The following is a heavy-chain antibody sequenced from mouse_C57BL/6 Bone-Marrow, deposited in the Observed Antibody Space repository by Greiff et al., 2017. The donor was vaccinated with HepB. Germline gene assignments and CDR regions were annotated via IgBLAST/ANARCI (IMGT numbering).Heavy chain of an antibody. V-gene: IGHV1-55*01. CDR2: IYPGSGST. Sequence: QVQLQQPGAELVKPGASVKMSCKASGYTFTSYWITWVKQRPGQGLEWIGDIYPGSGSTNYNEKFKSKATLTVDTSSSTAYMQLSSLTSEDSAVYYCAREVNSSGYVAWFAYWGQGTSVTVSA. CDR1: GYTFTSYW. J-gene: IGHJ3*01. CDR3: AREVNSSGYVAWFAY. D-gene: IGHD3-2*02.